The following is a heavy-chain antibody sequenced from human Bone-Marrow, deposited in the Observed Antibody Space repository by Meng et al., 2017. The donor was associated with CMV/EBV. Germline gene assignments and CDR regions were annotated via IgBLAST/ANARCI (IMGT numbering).Heavy chain of an antibody. Sequence: GESLKISCAASGFTVSSNYMSWVRQAPGKGLEWGSVMYSGGSTYYADSVKGRFTITRDNSKNTLYMQMNSLRAEDTAVYYCAGDGPNCSSTSCYFDYWGQGTLVTVSS. V-gene: IGHV3-53*05. CDR3: AGDGPNCSSTSCYFDY. CDR1: GFTVSSNY. J-gene: IGHJ4*02. D-gene: IGHD2-2*01. CDR2: MYSGGST.